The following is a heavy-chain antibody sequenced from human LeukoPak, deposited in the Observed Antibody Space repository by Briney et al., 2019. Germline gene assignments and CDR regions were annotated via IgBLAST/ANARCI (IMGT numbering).Heavy chain of an antibody. CDR2: IYSGGST. CDR1: WFPLRSKY. Sequence: GSLRLLLAGFWFPLRSKYIGLVRQGSGKGVEGVSVIYSGGSTYYADSVKGRFTISRDNSKNTLYLQMNSLRAEDTAVYYCARGGGYSYGPIDYWGQGTLVTVSS. CDR3: ARGGGYSYGPIDY. J-gene: IGHJ4*02. D-gene: IGHD5-18*01. V-gene: IGHV3-53*01.